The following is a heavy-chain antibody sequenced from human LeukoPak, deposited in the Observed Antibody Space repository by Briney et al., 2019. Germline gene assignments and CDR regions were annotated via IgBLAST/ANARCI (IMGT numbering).Heavy chain of an antibody. Sequence: GGSLRLSCAASGFTFSDYYMSWIRQAPGKGLEWVSYISSSSSYTNYADSVKGRFTISRDNAKNSLYLQMNRLRAEDTAVYYCAREGTAGFGELSIWGQGTLVTVSS. D-gene: IGHD3-10*01. V-gene: IGHV3-11*06. CDR3: AREGTAGFGELSI. CDR1: GFTFSDYY. J-gene: IGHJ4*02. CDR2: ISSSSSYT.